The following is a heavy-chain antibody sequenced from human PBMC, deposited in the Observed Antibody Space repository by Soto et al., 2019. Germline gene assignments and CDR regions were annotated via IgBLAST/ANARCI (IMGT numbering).Heavy chain of an antibody. V-gene: IGHV1-58*01. D-gene: IGHD2-15*01. CDR1: GFTFTSSA. CDR2: IVVGSGNT. J-gene: IGHJ6*02. Sequence: SVKVSCKASGFTFTSSAVQWVRQGRGQRLEWIGWIVVGSGNTNYAQKLQERVTITRDMSTSTTYIELSRLRSEDPVVYYCSAPSYRSVGSCYSWHSGFCYCGRDDWGQGPTVTVSS. CDR3: SAPSYRSVGSCYSWHSGFCYCGRDD.